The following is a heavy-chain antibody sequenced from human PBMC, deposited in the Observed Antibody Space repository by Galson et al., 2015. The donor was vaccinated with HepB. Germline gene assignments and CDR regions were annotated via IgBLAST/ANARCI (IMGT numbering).Heavy chain of an antibody. CDR3: GKAASRGAGVDP. CDR2: ISGSGGST. CDR1: GFTFSRYA. J-gene: IGHJ5*02. V-gene: IGHV3-23*01. D-gene: IGHD3-10*01. Sequence: SLRLSCAASGFTFSRYAMSWVRQAPGKGLEWVSAISGSGGSTYYADSVKGRFTISRDNSKNTLYPQVNGLRAEDTAIYYCGKAASRGAGVDPWGQGTLVAGSS.